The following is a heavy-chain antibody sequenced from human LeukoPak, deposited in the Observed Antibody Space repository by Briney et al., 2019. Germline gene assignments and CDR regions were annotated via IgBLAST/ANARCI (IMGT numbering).Heavy chain of an antibody. D-gene: IGHD3-22*01. J-gene: IGHJ5*02. Sequence: PSETLPLTCTVSGGSISSGDYYWSWIRQPPGKGLEWIGYIYYSGSTYYNPSLKSRVTISVDTSKNQFSLKLSSVTAADTAVYYCAREYDSSGYYQFDPWGQGTLVTVSS. V-gene: IGHV4-30-4*08. CDR1: GGSISSGDYY. CDR2: IYYSGST. CDR3: AREYDSSGYYQFDP.